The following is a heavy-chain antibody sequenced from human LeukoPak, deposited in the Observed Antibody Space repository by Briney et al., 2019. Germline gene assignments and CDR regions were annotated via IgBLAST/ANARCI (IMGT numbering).Heavy chain of an antibody. CDR3: ARELGTDGGS. CDR2: INQDGSEK. D-gene: IGHD3-16*01. CDR1: QLTFSRYW. J-gene: IGHJ4*02. Sequence: GSLRLSCSASQLTFSRYWMSWVRQAPGKGLEWVANINQDGSEKHYVDSVKGRFTISRDNAKNSLYLQMNSLRAEDTAVYFCARELGTDGGSWGQGTLVTVSS. V-gene: IGHV3-7*01.